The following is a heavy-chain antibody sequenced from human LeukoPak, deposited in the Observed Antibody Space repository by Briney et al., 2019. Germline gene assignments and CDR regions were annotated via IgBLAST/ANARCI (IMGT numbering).Heavy chain of an antibody. CDR1: GYTFTSYG. Sequence: ASVKVSCKASGYTFTSYGISWVRQAPGQGLEWMGWISAYNGNTNYAQKLQGRVTMTTDTSTSTAYMELRRLRSDDTAVYYCARDVGYCSGGSCYSRRRVIDYWGQGTLVTVSS. CDR3: ARDVGYCSGGSCYSRRRVIDY. D-gene: IGHD2-15*01. CDR2: ISAYNGNT. J-gene: IGHJ4*02. V-gene: IGHV1-18*01.